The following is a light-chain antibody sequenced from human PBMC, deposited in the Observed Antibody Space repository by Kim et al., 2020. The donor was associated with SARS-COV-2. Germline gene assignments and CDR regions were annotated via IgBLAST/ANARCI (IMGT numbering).Light chain of an antibody. CDR3: HQFKKWPLT. CDR2: GAS. J-gene: IGKJ4*01. V-gene: IGKV3-15*01. Sequence: VSPEERAPLSCTASQSVSSDLAWYQHKPGQAPRLLVYGASTRATGIPVRFSGSGSGTEFTLTISSLQSEDFAVYYCHQFKKWPLTFGGGTKVDIK. CDR1: QSVSSD.